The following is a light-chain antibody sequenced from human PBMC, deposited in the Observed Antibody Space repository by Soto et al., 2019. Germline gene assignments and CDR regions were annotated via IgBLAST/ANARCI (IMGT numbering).Light chain of an antibody. CDR3: SSYTSSTTSYV. CDR1: SSDVGGYNS. Sequence: QSALTQPASVSGSPGQSITISCTGTSSDVGGYNSVSWYQQHPGKAPKLMIYEVSNRPSGVSNRFSGSRSGNTASLTISGLQGEDEADYYCSSYTSSTTSYVFGTGTKVTVL. V-gene: IGLV2-14*01. J-gene: IGLJ1*01. CDR2: EVS.